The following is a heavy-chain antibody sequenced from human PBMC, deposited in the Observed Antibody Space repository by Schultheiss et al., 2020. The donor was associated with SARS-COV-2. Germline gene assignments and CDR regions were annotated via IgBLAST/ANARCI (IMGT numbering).Heavy chain of an antibody. V-gene: IGHV4-31*03. D-gene: IGHD6-13*01. Sequence: TLSLTCTVSGGSISSGGYYWSWIRQHPGKGLEWIGYIYYSGSTYYNPSLKSRVTISVDTSKNQFSLKLSSVTAADTAVYYCARGGYSSSPGFDYWGQGTLVTVSS. CDR3: ARGGYSSSPGFDY. J-gene: IGHJ4*02. CDR2: IYYSGST. CDR1: GGSISSGGYY.